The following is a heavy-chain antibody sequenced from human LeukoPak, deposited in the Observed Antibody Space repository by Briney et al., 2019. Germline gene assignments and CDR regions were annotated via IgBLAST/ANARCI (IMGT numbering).Heavy chain of an antibody. D-gene: IGHD3-22*01. CDR1: GGTFSSYV. Sequence: SVKVSCKASGGTFSSYVISWVRQAPGQGLEWMGGIIPIFGTANYAQKFQGRVTITADESTSTAYMELSSLRSEDTAVYYCARVVTGRYYYDSSGYYHNWGQGTLVTVSS. CDR2: IIPIFGTA. CDR3: ARVVTGRYYYDSSGYYHN. V-gene: IGHV1-69*13. J-gene: IGHJ4*02.